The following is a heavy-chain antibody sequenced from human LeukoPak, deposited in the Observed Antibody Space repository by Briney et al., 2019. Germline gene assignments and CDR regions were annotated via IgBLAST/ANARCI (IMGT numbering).Heavy chain of an antibody. D-gene: IGHD2-15*01. CDR1: GITLSNYG. J-gene: IGHJ6*02. CDR2: IWYDGSNK. CDR3: ASSYCSGGSCPLGLYCYGMDV. V-gene: IGHV3-33*08. Sequence: GGSLRLSCAVSGITLSNYGMHWVRQAPGKGLEWVAVIWYDGSNKYYADSVKGRFTISRDNSKNTLYLQMNSLRAEDTAVYYCASSYCSGGSCPLGLYCYGMDVWGPGTTVTVSS.